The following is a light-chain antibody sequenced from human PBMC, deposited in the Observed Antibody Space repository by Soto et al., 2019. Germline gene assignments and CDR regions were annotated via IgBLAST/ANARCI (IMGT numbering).Light chain of an antibody. J-gene: IGKJ1*01. V-gene: IGKV1-27*01. CDR2: AAS. CDR1: QGLSIC. CDR3: QKYNSAPWT. Sequence: DIQMTQSPSSLSASVGDRVTITCRASQGLSICVAWYQQKPGKVPKLLIYAASTLQSGVPSRFSDSGSGTDFTLTISSLQPEDVATYYCQKYNSAPWTFGQGTKVEIK.